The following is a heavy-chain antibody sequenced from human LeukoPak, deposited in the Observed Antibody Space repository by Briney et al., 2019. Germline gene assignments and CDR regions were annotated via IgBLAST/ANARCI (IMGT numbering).Heavy chain of an antibody. D-gene: IGHD3-10*01. CDR2: IYSGGST. CDR1: GFTVSSNY. Sequence: PGGSLRLSCAASGFTVSSNYMSWVRQAPGKGLEWVSVIYSGGSTYYADSVKGRFTISRDNSKDTLYLQMNSLRTEDTAVYYCAKDTPGFGGDDFVHWGQGTLVTVSS. J-gene: IGHJ4*02. CDR3: AKDTPGFGGDDFVH. V-gene: IGHV3-53*05.